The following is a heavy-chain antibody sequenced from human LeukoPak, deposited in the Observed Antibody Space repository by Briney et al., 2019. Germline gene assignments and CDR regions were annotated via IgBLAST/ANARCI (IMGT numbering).Heavy chain of an antibody. CDR2: INHSGST. CDR1: GFTFSDYY. J-gene: IGHJ5*02. Sequence: GSLRLSCAASGFTFSDYYMSWIRQPPGKGLEWIGEINHSGSTNYNPSLKSRVTISVDTSKNQFSLKLSSVTAADTSVYYCARGLDWFDPWGQGTLVTVSS. V-gene: IGHV4-34*01. CDR3: ARGLDWFDP.